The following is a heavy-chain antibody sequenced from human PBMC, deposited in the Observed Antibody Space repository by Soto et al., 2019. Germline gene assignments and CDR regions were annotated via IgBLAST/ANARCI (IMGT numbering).Heavy chain of an antibody. CDR1: GFTFSSYA. V-gene: IGHV3-23*01. Sequence: GGSLRLSCAASGFTFSSYAMSWVRQAPGEGLEWVSAISGSGGSTYYADSVKGRFTISRDNSKNTLYLQMNSLRAEDTAVYYCAKGPLVGGYGMDVWGQGTTVTVSS. CDR3: AKGPLVGGYGMDV. CDR2: ISGSGGST. D-gene: IGHD2-2*01. J-gene: IGHJ6*02.